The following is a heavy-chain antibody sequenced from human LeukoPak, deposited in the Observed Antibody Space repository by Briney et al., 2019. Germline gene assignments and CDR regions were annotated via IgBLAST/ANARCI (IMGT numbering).Heavy chain of an antibody. J-gene: IGHJ4*02. CDR1: GGSISSYY. Sequence: PSETLSLTCTVSGGSISSYYWSWIRQPPGKGLEWIGYIYYSGSTNYNPSLKSRVTISVDTSKNQFSLKLSSVTAADTAVYYCASYSYGYEGAKHFDYWGQGTLVTVSS. V-gene: IGHV4-59*01. D-gene: IGHD5-18*01. CDR3: ASYSYGYEGAKHFDY. CDR2: IYYSGST.